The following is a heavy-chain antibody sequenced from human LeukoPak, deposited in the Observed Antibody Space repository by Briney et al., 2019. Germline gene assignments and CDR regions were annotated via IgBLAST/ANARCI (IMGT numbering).Heavy chain of an antibody. CDR2: ISAYNGNT. CDR1: GYTFTSYG. CDR3: ARVVSKKGKEYSSGWFPDDAFDI. J-gene: IGHJ3*02. D-gene: IGHD6-19*01. Sequence: APVKVSCKASGYTFTSYGISWVRQAPGQGLEWMGWISAYNGNTNYAQKLQGRVTMTTDTSTSTAYMELRSLRSDDTAVYYCARVVSKKGKEYSSGWFPDDAFDIWGQGTMVTVSS. V-gene: IGHV1-18*01.